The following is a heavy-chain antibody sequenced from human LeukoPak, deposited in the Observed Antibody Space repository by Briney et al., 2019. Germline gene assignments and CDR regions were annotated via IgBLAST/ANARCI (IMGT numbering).Heavy chain of an antibody. V-gene: IGHV4-59*12. CDR1: GGSISSYY. CDR3: ARDDGSLFDY. D-gene: IGHD2-15*01. Sequence: SETLSLTCTVSGGSISSYYWSWNRQPPGKGLEWIGYIYYSGSTNYNPSLKSRVTMSVDTSKNQFSLKLRSVTAADTAVYYCARDDGSLFDYWGQGILVTVSS. J-gene: IGHJ4*02. CDR2: IYYSGST.